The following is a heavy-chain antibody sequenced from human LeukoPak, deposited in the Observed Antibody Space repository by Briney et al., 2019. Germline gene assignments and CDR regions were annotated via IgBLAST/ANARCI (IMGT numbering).Heavy chain of an antibody. V-gene: IGHV3-7*03. CDR3: ARDDYSSSDY. CDR1: GFTFSRYW. Sequence: GGSLRLSCAASGFTFSRYWMSWVRQAPGKGLEWEANIKQDGSEKYYVDSVKGRFTISRDNAKNSLYLQMNSLRAEDTAVYYCARDDYSSSDYWGQGTLVTVSS. D-gene: IGHD6-6*01. CDR2: IKQDGSEK. J-gene: IGHJ4*02.